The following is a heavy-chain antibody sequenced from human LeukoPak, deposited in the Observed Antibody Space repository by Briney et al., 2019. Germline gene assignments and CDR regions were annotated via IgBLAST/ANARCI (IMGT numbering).Heavy chain of an antibody. CDR1: GFTFSSYA. CDR3: APLPKERYCGGDCYSGDY. Sequence: GRSLRLSCAASGFTFSSYAMSWVRQAPGKGLEWVSAISGSGGSTYYADSVKGRFTISRDNSKNTLYLQMNSLRAEDTAVYYCAPLPKERYCGGDCYSGDYWGQGTLVTVSS. CDR2: ISGSGGST. D-gene: IGHD2-21*01. V-gene: IGHV3-23*01. J-gene: IGHJ4*02.